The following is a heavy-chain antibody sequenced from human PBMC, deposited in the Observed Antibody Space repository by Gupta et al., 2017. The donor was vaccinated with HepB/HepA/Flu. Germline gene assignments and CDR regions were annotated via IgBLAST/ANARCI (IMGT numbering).Heavy chain of an antibody. Sequence: QVQLVESGGGVVQPGRSLRLSCAASGFTFSSYAMHWVRTAPGKGLEWVAVISYDGSNKYYADSVKGRFTISRDNSKNTLYLQMNSLRAEDTAVYYCARAHYGSGSPGVDYFDYWGQGTLVTVSS. J-gene: IGHJ4*02. CDR1: GFTFSSYA. V-gene: IGHV3-30-3*01. CDR2: ISYDGSNK. CDR3: ARAHYGSGSPGVDYFDY. D-gene: IGHD3-10*01.